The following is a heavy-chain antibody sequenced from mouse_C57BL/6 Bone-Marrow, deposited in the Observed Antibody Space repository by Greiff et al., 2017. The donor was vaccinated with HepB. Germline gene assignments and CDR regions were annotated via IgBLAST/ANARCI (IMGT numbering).Heavy chain of an antibody. J-gene: IGHJ3*01. CDR2: INPNNGGT. D-gene: IGHD4-1*01. V-gene: IGHV1-26*01. CDR3: ARNWDPAWFAY. CDR1: GYKFTDYY. Sequence: EVQLQQSGPELVKPGASVKISCKASGYKFTDYYMNWVKQSHGKSLEWIGDINPNNGGTSYNQKFKGKATLTVDKSSSTAYMELRSLTSEDSAVYYCARNWDPAWFAYWGQGTLVTVSA.